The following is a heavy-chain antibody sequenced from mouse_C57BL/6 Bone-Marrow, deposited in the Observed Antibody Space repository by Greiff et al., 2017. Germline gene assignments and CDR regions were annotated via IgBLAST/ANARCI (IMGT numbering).Heavy chain of an antibody. CDR2: INPYNGGT. Sequence: VQLKESGPVLVKPGASVKMSCKASGYTFTDYYMNWVKQSHGKSLEWIGVINPYNGGTSYNQKFKGKATLTVDKSSSTAYMELNSLTSEDSAVYYGVYDYDVSWFAYWGQGTLVTVSA. J-gene: IGHJ3*01. V-gene: IGHV1-19*01. D-gene: IGHD2-4*01. CDR1: GYTFTDYY. CDR3: VYDYDVSWFAY.